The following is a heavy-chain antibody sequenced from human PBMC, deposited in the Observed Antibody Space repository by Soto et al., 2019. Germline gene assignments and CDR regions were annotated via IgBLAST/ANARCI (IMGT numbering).Heavy chain of an antibody. Sequence: QLQLQESGPGLVKPSETLSLTCTVSGGSISSRYYWGWIRQSPGKGLEWIANIYYSGSTYYNPSLKSRVTISVDTSKNQFSLTVNSVTAADTSVYYCARLFYDSSGFDSWGQGTLVTVSS. CDR2: IYYSGST. CDR1: GGSISSRYY. D-gene: IGHD3-22*01. J-gene: IGHJ4*02. CDR3: ARLFYDSSGFDS. V-gene: IGHV4-39*01.